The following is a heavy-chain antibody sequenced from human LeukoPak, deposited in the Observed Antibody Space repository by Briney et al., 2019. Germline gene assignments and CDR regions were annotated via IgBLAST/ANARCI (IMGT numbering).Heavy chain of an antibody. D-gene: IGHD5-18*01. CDR1: GGSISSSSYY. CDR2: IYYSGST. V-gene: IGHV4-39*01. Sequence: SETLSLTCTVSGGSISSSSYYWGWIRQPPGKGLEWIGSIYYSGSTYYNPSLKSRVTIPVDTSKNQFSLKLSSVTAADTAVYYCARAPLQLAWFDPWGQGTLVTVSS. CDR3: ARAPLQLAWFDP. J-gene: IGHJ5*02.